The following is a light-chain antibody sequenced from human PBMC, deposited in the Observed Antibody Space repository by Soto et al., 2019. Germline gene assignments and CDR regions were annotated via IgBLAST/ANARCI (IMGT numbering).Light chain of an antibody. Sequence: EVVMTQSQATVSVSPGEGVTLSCRASQTISNDLAWYQQKPGQAPRLLIYGASTRATGVPARFSGGGSGTEFTLTISSLQSEDFAFYYCQQNNKWPPVTFCGETKVEIK. CDR3: QQNNKWPPVT. CDR2: GAS. J-gene: IGKJ4*01. CDR1: QTISND. V-gene: IGKV3-15*01.